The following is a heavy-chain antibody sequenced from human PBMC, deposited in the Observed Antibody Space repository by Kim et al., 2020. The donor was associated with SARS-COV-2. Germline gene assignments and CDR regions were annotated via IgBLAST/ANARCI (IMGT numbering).Heavy chain of an antibody. Sequence: SETLSLTCTVSGGSISSSSYYWGWIRQPPGKGLVWIGSIYYSGSTYYNPSLKSRVTISVDTSKNQFSLKLSSVTAADTAVYYCARHESDGFDPWGQGPLATVSS. J-gene: IGHJ5*02. V-gene: IGHV4-39*01. CDR1: GGSISSSSYY. CDR2: IYYSGST. CDR3: ARHESDGFDP.